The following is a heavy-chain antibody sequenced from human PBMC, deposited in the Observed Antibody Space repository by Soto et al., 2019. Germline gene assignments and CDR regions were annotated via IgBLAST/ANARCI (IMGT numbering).Heavy chain of an antibody. J-gene: IGHJ4*02. CDR1: GFTFSSYS. Sequence: GPLRLSCDASGFTFSSYSMSWVRQPPGKGLEWVSLISATGGGTYYADSVKGRFTISRDNSHNTLYLQVHSLTAEDTAVYYCAKDRRAGGNSAFYFDFWGQGDQVTVSS. D-gene: IGHD3-16*01. V-gene: IGHV3-23*01. CDR3: AKDRRAGGNSAFYFDF. CDR2: ISATGGGT.